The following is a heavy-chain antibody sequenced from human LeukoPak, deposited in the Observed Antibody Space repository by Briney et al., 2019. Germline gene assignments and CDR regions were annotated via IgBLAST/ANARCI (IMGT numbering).Heavy chain of an antibody. CDR2: ITGREGNT. D-gene: IGHD5-24*01. Sequence: GGSLRLSCVASGFSFRKYSMSWVRQAPGQGLEWVSSITGREGNTYAADSVKGRFTISRDSSEDTLDLQMDSLRAEDTAIYYCAKAIHYLYRCDAFDVWGRGTMVIVSS. J-gene: IGHJ3*01. V-gene: IGHV3-23*01. CDR1: GFSFRKYS. CDR3: AKAIHYLYRCDAFDV.